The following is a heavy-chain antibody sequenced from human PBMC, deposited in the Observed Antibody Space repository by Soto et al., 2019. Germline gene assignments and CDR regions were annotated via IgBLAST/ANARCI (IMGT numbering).Heavy chain of an antibody. CDR1: GGSISSGDYY. CDR3: VSFGVVVSDFDY. J-gene: IGHJ4*02. CDR2: IYYSGST. V-gene: IGHV4-30-4*01. D-gene: IGHD3-22*01. Sequence: SETLSLTCTVSGGSISSGDYYWSWIRQPPGKGLEWIGYIYYSGSTYYNPSLKSRVTISVDTSKNQFSLKLSSVTAADTAVYYCVSFGVVVSDFDYWGQGTLVTVSS.